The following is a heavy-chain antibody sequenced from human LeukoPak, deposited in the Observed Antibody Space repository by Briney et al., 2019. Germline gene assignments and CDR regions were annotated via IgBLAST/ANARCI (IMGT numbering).Heavy chain of an antibody. Sequence: ASVKVSCKASGYTLTSYAMNWVRQAPGQGLEWTGWINTNTGNPTYAQGFTGRFVFSLDTSVSTAYLQISSLKAEDTAVYYCARVYSSSWYEFHYYYYYMDVWGKGTTVTVSS. V-gene: IGHV7-4-1*02. D-gene: IGHD6-13*01. CDR3: ARVYSSSWYEFHYYYYYMDV. J-gene: IGHJ6*03. CDR2: INTNTGNP. CDR1: GYTLTSYA.